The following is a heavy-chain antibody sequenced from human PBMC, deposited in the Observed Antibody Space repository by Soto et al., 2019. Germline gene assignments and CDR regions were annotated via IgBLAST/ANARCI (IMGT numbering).Heavy chain of an antibody. D-gene: IGHD7-27*01. CDR2: ISGSGGST. V-gene: IGHV3-23*01. J-gene: IGHJ4*02. Sequence: GESLKISCAASGFTFSSYAMSWVRQAPGKGLEWVSAISGSGGSTYYADSVKGRFTISRDNSKNTLYLQMNSLRAEETAVYYCAKEAGDPYYFDYWGQGTLVTVSS. CDR3: AKEAGDPYYFDY. CDR1: GFTFSSYA.